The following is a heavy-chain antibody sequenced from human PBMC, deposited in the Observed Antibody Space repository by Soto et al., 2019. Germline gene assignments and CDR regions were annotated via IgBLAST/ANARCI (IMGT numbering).Heavy chain of an antibody. V-gene: IGHV3-48*01. CDR1: GFTFSTYS. J-gene: IGHJ4*02. D-gene: IGHD2-15*01. Sequence: EVQLVESGGGLVQPGGSLRLSCAASGFTFSTYSMSWVRQAPGKGLEWVSYISSTSNTIYYTDSVKGRFTISRDNAKNSLYLHMNSLSAGDTAVYYCARDRGCSGGICYRDLGYWGQGTLVTVSS. CDR2: ISSTSNTI. CDR3: ARDRGCSGGICYRDLGY.